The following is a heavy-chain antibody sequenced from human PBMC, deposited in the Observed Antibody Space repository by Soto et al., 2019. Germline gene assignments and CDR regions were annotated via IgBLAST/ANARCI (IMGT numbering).Heavy chain of an antibody. D-gene: IGHD2-2*01. Sequence: GGSLRLSCAASGFTFSDHYMDWVRQAPGKGLEWVGRTRNKANSYTTEYAASVKGRFTISRDDSKNSLYLQMNSLKTEDTAVYYCAREVPGYCSSTSCFETPLSWFDPWGQGTLVTVSS. J-gene: IGHJ5*02. V-gene: IGHV3-72*01. CDR1: GFTFSDHY. CDR2: TRNKANSYTT. CDR3: AREVPGYCSSTSCFETPLSWFDP.